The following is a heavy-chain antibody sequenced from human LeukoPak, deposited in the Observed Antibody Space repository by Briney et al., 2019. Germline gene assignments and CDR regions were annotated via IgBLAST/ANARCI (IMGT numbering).Heavy chain of an antibody. J-gene: IGHJ3*02. Sequence: PGGSLRLSCAASGFTFSSHWMHWVRQAPGKGLVWVSRINSDGSSTSYADSVKGRFTISRDNAKNTLYLQMNSLKTEDTAVYYCTTDRRAYDSSGYHDAFDIWGQGTMVTVSS. CDR3: TTDRRAYDSSGYHDAFDI. D-gene: IGHD3-22*01. CDR2: INSDGSST. CDR1: GFTFSSHW. V-gene: IGHV3-74*01.